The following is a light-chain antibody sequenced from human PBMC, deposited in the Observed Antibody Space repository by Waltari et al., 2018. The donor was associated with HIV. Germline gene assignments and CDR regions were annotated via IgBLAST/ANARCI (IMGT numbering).Light chain of an antibody. CDR1: SEDIEIYNL. CDR3: CSYAGTTTFYV. V-gene: IGLV2-23*02. Sequence: QSALTQPASVSGSPGQTITISCPGTSEDIEIYNLVSWYQHHPEKAPQLIIYEVDKRPSGVSVRFSGSKAGNTASLTIAGLQAEDEGEYYCCSYAGTTTFYVFGTGTTVTVL. CDR2: EVD. J-gene: IGLJ1*01.